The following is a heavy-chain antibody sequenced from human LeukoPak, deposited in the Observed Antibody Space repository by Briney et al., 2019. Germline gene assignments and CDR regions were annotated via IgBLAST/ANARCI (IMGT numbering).Heavy chain of an antibody. CDR1: GFTFSSYS. CDR3: ARVDTPYGIAVGVY. V-gene: IGHV3-21*01. CDR2: ISSSSSYI. D-gene: IGHD6-19*01. Sequence: GGSLRLSCAASGFTFSSYSMNWVRQAPGKGLEWVSSISSSSSYIYYADSVKGRFTISRDNAKNSLYLQVNSLRAEDTAVYYCARVDTPYGIAVGVYWGQGTLVTVSS. J-gene: IGHJ4*02.